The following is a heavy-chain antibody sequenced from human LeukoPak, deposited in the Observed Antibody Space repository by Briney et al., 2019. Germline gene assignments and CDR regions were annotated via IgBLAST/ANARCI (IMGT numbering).Heavy chain of an antibody. CDR1: GVSLSSHW. CDR2: IKQDGSEK. D-gene: IGHD6-19*01. V-gene: IGHV3-7*01. CDR3: ARRRLANNWFDP. J-gene: IGHJ5*02. Sequence: GGSLRLSCAASGVSLSSHWTSWVPDAPGKGLEWVANIKQDGSEKYYVDSVKGRFTISRDNAKNSLYLQMNSLRAEDTAVYYCARRRLANNWFDPWGQGTLVTVYS.